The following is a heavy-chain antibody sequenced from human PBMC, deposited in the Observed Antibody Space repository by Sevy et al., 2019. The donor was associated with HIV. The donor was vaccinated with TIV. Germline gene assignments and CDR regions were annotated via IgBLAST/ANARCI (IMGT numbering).Heavy chain of an antibody. D-gene: IGHD6-19*01. J-gene: IGHJ4*02. CDR2: ISYDGSSK. CDR1: GFSVSTHA. Sequence: GGSLRLSCAASGFSVSTHAMHWVRQAPGKGLEWVALISYDGSSKYYADSVKGRLTISRDNSKNTLYLQMGSLRPDDTAVYYCTRDAGYSTGLYPSDYWGQGTLVTVSS. V-gene: IGHV3-30-3*01. CDR3: TRDAGYSTGLYPSDY.